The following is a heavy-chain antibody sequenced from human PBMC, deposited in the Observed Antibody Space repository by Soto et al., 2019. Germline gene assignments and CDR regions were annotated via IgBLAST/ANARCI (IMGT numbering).Heavy chain of an antibody. CDR2: IWDNGNNK. V-gene: IGHV3-33*01. CDR3: ARGLHSLLDD. J-gene: IGHJ4*02. Sequence: GGSLRLSCAASGFTFSNYGMHWVRQAPGKGLEWVAVIWDNGNNKYYADSVKGRFTISRDNSNNTLYVQMTSLRAEDTAVYYCARGLHSLLDDWGQGTLVTVSS. CDR1: GFTFSNYG. D-gene: IGHD2-15*01.